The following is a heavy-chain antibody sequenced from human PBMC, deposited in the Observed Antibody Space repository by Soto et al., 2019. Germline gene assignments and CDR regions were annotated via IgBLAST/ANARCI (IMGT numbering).Heavy chain of an antibody. D-gene: IGHD3-16*01. CDR2: IYYSGST. J-gene: IGHJ5*02. Sequence: SETLSLTCTVSGGSISSSSYYWGWIRQPPGKGLEWIGSIYYSGSTYYNPSPKSRVTISVDTSKNQFSLKLSSVTAADTAVYYCARLGAQEIDPWGQGTLVTVSS. V-gene: IGHV4-39*01. CDR3: ARLGAQEIDP. CDR1: GGSISSSSYY.